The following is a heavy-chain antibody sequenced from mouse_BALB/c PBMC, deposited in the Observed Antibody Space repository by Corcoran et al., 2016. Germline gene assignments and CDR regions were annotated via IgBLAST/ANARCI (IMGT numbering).Heavy chain of an antibody. Sequence: EIQLQQSGPELMKPGASVKISCKASGYSFTSYYMHWVKQSHGKSLEWIGYIDPFNGGTSYNQKFKGKATLTVDKSSSTAYMHLSSLTSEDSAVYYCARRRGDYAMDYWCQGTSVTVSS. V-gene: IGHV1S135*01. CDR1: GYSFTSYY. CDR3: ARRRGDYAMDY. J-gene: IGHJ4*01. CDR2: IDPFNGGT.